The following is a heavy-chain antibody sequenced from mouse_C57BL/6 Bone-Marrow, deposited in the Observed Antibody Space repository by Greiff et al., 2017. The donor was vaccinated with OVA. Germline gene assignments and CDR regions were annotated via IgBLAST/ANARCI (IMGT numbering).Heavy chain of an antibody. CDR2: ISNGGGST. CDR1: GFTFSDYY. V-gene: IGHV5-12*01. CDR3: ARPLYYDYEPPWFAY. J-gene: IGHJ3*01. D-gene: IGHD2-4*01. Sequence: EVNVVESGGGLVQPGGSLKLSCAASGFTFSDYYMYWVRQTPEKRLEWVAYISNGGGSTYYPDTVKGRFTISRDNAKNTLYLQMSRLKSEDTAMYYCARPLYYDYEPPWFAYWGQGTLVTVSA.